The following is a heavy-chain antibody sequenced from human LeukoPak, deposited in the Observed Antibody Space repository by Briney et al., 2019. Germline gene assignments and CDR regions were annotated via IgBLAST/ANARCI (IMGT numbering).Heavy chain of an antibody. D-gene: IGHD3-22*01. CDR1: GGSISSYY. Sequence: PSETLSLTCTVSGGSISSYYWSWIRQPAGKGLEWIGRIYTSGSTNYNPSLKSRVTMSVDTSKNQFSLKLSSVTAADTAVYYCARYTMIVGPSAFDIWGQGTMVTVSS. J-gene: IGHJ3*02. V-gene: IGHV4-4*07. CDR2: IYTSGST. CDR3: ARYTMIVGPSAFDI.